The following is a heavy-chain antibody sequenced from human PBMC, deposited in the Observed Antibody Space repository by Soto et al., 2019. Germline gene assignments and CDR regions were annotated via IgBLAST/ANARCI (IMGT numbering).Heavy chain of an antibody. V-gene: IGHV3-74*01. CDR1: GFTFSSYW. CDR2: INSDGSIT. D-gene: IGHD3-16*01. Sequence: GGALRLSCADSGFTFSSYWMHWVRQAPGKGLVWVSRINSDGSITNYADSVKGRFTISRDNAKNTLYLQMNSLRAEDTAVYYCARGGRGGFDYWGHGTLVTVSS. CDR3: ARGGRGGFDY. J-gene: IGHJ4*01.